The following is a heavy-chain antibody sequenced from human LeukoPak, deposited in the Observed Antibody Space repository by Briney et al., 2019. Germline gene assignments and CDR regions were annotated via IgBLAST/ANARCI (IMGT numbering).Heavy chain of an antibody. V-gene: IGHV3-23*01. J-gene: IGHJ4*02. CDR2: IGGSGSTT. D-gene: IGHD3-10*01. CDR1: GFTFSSYA. CDR3: AKGTMVRGADD. Sequence: GGSLRLSCAASGFTFSSYAMSWVRQAPGKGLEWVSAIGGSGSTTYYADSVKGRFTISRDNSKNTLYLQMNSLRAEDTAVYYCAKGTMVRGADDWGQGTLVTVSS.